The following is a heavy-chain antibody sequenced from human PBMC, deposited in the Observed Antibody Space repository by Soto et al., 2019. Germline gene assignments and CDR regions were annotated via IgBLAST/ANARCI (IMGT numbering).Heavy chain of an antibody. D-gene: IGHD2-15*01. CDR3: ATVLDCSGGSCYRAQYNWFDP. Sequence: GASVKVSCKVSGYTLTELSMHWVRQAPGKGLEWMGGFDPEDGETIYAQKFQGRVTMTEDTSTDTAYMELSSLRSEDTAVYYCATVLDCSGGSCYRAQYNWFDPWGQGTLVTVSS. V-gene: IGHV1-24*01. CDR1: GYTLTELS. J-gene: IGHJ5*02. CDR2: FDPEDGET.